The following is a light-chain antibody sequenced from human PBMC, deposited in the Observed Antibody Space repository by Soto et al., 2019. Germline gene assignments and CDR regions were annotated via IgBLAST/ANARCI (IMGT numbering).Light chain of an antibody. CDR3: QQYNTYSYT. Sequence: DIQMTQSPSTLSASVGDRVTITCRASQSISSWLAWYQQKPGKAPDLLIYDASTLESWVPSRFSGSGSGTEFTLTISSLQPDDFATYYCQQYNTYSYTFGQGSKLEI. CDR1: QSISSW. CDR2: DAS. J-gene: IGKJ2*01. V-gene: IGKV1-5*01.